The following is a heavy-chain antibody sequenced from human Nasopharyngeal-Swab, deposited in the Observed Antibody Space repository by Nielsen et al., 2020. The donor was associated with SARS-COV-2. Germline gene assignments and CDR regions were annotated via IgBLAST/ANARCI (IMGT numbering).Heavy chain of an antibody. J-gene: IGHJ3*02. CDR3: ARDLYYDSSGYWEPDAFDI. D-gene: IGHD3-22*01. Sequence: GESLKISCAASGFTFSSYGMHWVRQAPGEGLEWVAFIRYDGFNQHYVDSVKGRFTISRDSFKNTLYLQLNSLRAEDTAVYYCARDLYYDSSGYWEPDAFDIWGQGTMVTVSS. V-gene: IGHV3-30*02. CDR1: GFTFSSYG. CDR2: IRYDGFNQ.